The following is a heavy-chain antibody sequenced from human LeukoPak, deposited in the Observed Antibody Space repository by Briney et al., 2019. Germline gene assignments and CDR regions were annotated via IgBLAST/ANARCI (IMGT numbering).Heavy chain of an antibody. CDR2: IYPSDSDI. Sequence: GESLKISCKGSGYSFTNYWIGWVRQMPGKGLEWMGMIYPSDSDIRYSPSFQGQVTISGDKSITTAYLHWSSLEASDTAMYYCARGSGAFSFFDYWGQGTLVSVSS. J-gene: IGHJ4*02. CDR1: GYSFTNYW. V-gene: IGHV5-51*01. CDR3: ARGSGAFSFFDY. D-gene: IGHD3-10*01.